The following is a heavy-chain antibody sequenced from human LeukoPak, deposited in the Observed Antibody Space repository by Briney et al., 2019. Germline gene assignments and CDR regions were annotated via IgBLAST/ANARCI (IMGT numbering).Heavy chain of an antibody. CDR2: ISPNGGST. CDR1: GFTFSSYA. J-gene: IGHJ4*02. CDR3: ARIRFFPSVQRAGWAAAGTSPYYFDY. D-gene: IGHD6-13*01. V-gene: IGHV3-23*01. Sequence: GASVKLSCKASGFTFSSYAMSWVRQAPGKGLEWVSSISPNGGSTNYAESVKGRFTMTRDTSMSTAYMELSSLRSDDTAVYYCARIRFFPSVQRAGWAAAGTSPYYFDYWGQGTLVTVSS.